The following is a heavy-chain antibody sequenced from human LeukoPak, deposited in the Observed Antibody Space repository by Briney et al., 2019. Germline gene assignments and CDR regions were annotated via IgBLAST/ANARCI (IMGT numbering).Heavy chain of an antibody. D-gene: IGHD3-22*01. Sequence: PGGSLRLSCAASGFTFSSYWMYWVRQAPGKGLVWVSRINSDGSSTSYADSVKGRFTVSRDNAKNTLYLQMNSLRAEDTDVYYCARRPNYYYDSSGYMVGAFDIWGQGTMVTVSS. V-gene: IGHV3-74*01. CDR2: INSDGSST. J-gene: IGHJ3*02. CDR3: ARRPNYYYDSSGYMVGAFDI. CDR1: GFTFSSYW.